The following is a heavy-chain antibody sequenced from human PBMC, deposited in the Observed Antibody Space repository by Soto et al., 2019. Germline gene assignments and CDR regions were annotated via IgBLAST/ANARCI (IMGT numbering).Heavy chain of an antibody. J-gene: IGHJ4*02. CDR2: ISGSGDKT. Sequence: EVQLLEPGGGLAQPGGSVRLSCAASGFSFDEYAMTWVRQAAGKGLEWVSAISGSGDKTYYADSAKGRFTISRDKSKNTLYLQLNSLRAEDTAVYYCVKGYYSGYDLAYFDYWGQGTLVTVSS. CDR1: GFSFDEYA. CDR3: VKGYYSGYDLAYFDY. V-gene: IGHV3-23*01. D-gene: IGHD5-12*01.